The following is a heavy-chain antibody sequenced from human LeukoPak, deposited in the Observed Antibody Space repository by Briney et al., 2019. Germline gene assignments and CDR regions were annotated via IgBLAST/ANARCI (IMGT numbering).Heavy chain of an antibody. CDR1: GASISSSPYY. CDR3: ARVEGWDFDL. J-gene: IGHJ2*01. Sequence: TASETLSLTCTVSGASISSSPYYWGWIRQPPGKGLEWIGSIYYTGNTFYNPSLKSRVTISVDTSKNQFSLKLSSVTAADTAVYYCARVEGWDFDLWGRGTLVTVSS. CDR2: IYYTGNT. V-gene: IGHV4-39*07.